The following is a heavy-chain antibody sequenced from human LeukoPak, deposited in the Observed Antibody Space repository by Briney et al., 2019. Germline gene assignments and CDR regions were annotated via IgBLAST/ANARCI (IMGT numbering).Heavy chain of an antibody. V-gene: IGHV4-34*01. CDR1: GGPFSLYF. D-gene: IGHD3-22*01. J-gene: IGHJ3*01. CDR3: ASGNYYDSSGYG. Sequence: SETLSLTCVVSGGPFSLYFWSWIRQPPGKGLEWIGEINQSGSTNYNPSLKGRVTTSVDTSKKRLSLKLSSVTAADTAVYYCASGNYYDSSGYGWGQGTMVTVSS. CDR2: INQSGST.